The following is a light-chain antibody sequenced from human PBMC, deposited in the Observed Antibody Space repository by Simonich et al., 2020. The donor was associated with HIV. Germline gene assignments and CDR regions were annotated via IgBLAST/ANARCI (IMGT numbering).Light chain of an antibody. CDR1: QSVSSK. Sequence: EIVMTQSPATLSVSPGERSTLSCRASQSVSSKLAWYQQKPGQATRLLIYGASPRATGIPARFSGSGSGTEFTLTISSMQSEDFAVYYCQQYNNWWTFGQGTKVEIK. CDR3: QQYNNWWT. V-gene: IGKV3-15*01. CDR2: GAS. J-gene: IGKJ1*01.